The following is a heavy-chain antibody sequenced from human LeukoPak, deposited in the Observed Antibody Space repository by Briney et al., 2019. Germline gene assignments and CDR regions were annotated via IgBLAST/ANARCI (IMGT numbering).Heavy chain of an antibody. J-gene: IGHJ4*02. CDR3: ARAHVGYCSGGSCYSYD. V-gene: IGHV1-69*05. Sequence: ASVKVSCKASGGTFSSYAISWVRQAPGQGLEWMGGIIPIFGTANYAQKFQGRVTITTDESTSTAYMELSSLRSEDTAVYYCARAHVGYCSGGSCYSYDWGQGTLVTVSS. CDR1: GGTFSSYA. CDR2: IIPIFGTA. D-gene: IGHD2-15*01.